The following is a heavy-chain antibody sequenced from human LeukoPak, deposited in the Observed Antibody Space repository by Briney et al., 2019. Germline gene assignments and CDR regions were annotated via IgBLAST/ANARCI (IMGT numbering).Heavy chain of an antibody. V-gene: IGHV1-69*13. CDR1: GYTFTGYY. D-gene: IGHD4-17*01. Sequence: SVKVSCKASGYTFTGYYMHWVRQAPGQGLEWMGGIIPIFGTANYAQKFQGRVTITADESTSTAYMELSSLRSEDTAVYYCARSLIVMGYGDYLRAALNYWGQGTLVTVSS. CDR3: ARSLIVMGYGDYLRAALNY. CDR2: IIPIFGTA. J-gene: IGHJ4*02.